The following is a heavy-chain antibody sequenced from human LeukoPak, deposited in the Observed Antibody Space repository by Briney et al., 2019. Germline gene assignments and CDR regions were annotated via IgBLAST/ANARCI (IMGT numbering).Heavy chain of an antibody. D-gene: IGHD5-24*01. V-gene: IGHV1-8*03. J-gene: IGHJ3*02. CDR3: ARIRDGYNDAYDI. CDR2: MNPNSGNT. CDR1: GYTFTSYD. Sequence: ASVKVSCKASGYTFTSYDINWVRQATGQGLEWMGWMNPNSGNTGYAQKFQGRVTITRNTSISTAYMELSSLRSEDTAIYYCARIRDGYNDAYDIWGQGTAVTVPS.